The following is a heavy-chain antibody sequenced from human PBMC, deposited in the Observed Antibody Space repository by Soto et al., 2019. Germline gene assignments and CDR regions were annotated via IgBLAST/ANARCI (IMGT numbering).Heavy chain of an antibody. CDR3: ARECVDTVTSITIPFDY. CDR1: GFPFSRCD. V-gene: IGHV3-21*01. J-gene: IGHJ4*02. D-gene: IGHD5-12*01. Sequence: GGSLRLSCATSGFPFSRCDLNWVRQVPGKGLEWVSFISISASYMYYADQVKGRFTISRDNSKKSLYLQMNSLRADDTAVYYCARECVDTVTSITIPFDYWGQGALVTVSS. CDR2: ISISASYM.